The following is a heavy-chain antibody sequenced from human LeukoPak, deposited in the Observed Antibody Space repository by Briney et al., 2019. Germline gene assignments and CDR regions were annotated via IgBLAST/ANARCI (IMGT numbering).Heavy chain of an antibody. CDR3: AHRSIGTIDY. CDR2: IYWDDDK. CDR1: DLAVSTSRLR. V-gene: IGHV2-5*02. D-gene: IGHD6-13*01. Sequence: SGPTLVNPQQNSALTGKSVDLAVSTSRLRKAWIRQPPGKALEWLALIYWDDDKRYSPSLKSRLTITKDTSKNQVVLTMTNMDPVDTATYYCAHRSIGTIDYWGQGTLVTVSS. J-gene: IGHJ4*02.